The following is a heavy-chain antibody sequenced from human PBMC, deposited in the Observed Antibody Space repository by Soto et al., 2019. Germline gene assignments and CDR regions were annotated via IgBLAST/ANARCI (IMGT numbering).Heavy chain of an antibody. V-gene: IGHV1-18*01. CDR3: ARDSPPVDY. CDR2: ISCYNHDT. Sequence: ASVKVSCKTSGYTYNRYGITWVRQAPGRGLELLGWISCYNHDTIYAQKVQGRLRMATDTSTSTAYMELRSLTSDDTAVYYCARDSPPVDYWGQGTLVTAPQ. J-gene: IGHJ4*02. CDR1: GYTYNRYG.